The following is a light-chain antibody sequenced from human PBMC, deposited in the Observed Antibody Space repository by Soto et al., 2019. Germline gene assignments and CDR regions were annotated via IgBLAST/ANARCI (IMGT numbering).Light chain of an antibody. Sequence: EIVLAQSPATLSLSPGERVTLTCRASQSNRSYLAWYKKKSGQAPRLLIYDASNRATGIPARFSGSGSGTDFTLIISSLEPEDFAVYYCQQRADWPATFGQGTRLEIK. CDR1: QSNRSY. CDR3: QQRADWPAT. CDR2: DAS. J-gene: IGKJ5*01. V-gene: IGKV3-11*01.